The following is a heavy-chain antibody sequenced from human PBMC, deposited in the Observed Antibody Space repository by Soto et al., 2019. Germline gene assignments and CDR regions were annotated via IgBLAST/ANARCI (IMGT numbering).Heavy chain of an antibody. J-gene: IGHJ4*02. CDR3: ARGRNFYYGDYPWYFYY. CDR2: INHSGST. D-gene: IGHD4-17*01. CDR1: GGSFSGYY. Sequence: SETLSLTCAVYGGSFSGYYWSWIRQPPGKGLEWIGEINHSGSTNYNPSLKSRVNISVDTSKNQFSLKLGSVTAADTAVYYCARGRNFYYGDYPWYFYYWGQGTLVTVSS. V-gene: IGHV4-34*01.